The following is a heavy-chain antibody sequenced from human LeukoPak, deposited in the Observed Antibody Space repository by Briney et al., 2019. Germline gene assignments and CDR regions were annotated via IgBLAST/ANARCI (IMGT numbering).Heavy chain of an antibody. J-gene: IGHJ4*02. CDR1: GFTVSNYN. D-gene: IGHD2-2*03. CDR3: AKDSHWILFDD. Sequence: GGSLRLSCAASGFTVSNYNMNWVRQTPGKGLEWVSSITRGSIYTFYADSVKGRFTISRDNAKNSLSLQMNSLRDEDTAVYYCAKDSHWILFDDWGQGTLVTVSS. V-gene: IGHV3-21*04. CDR2: ITRGSIYT.